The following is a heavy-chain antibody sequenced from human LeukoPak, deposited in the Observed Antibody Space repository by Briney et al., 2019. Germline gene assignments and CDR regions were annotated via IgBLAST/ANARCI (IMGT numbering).Heavy chain of an antibody. Sequence: GGSLRLSCAASGFTFSYHYMDWFRQAPGKGLERVGFIRSKAYVGTLEYAASVKDRFTISRDDSKSIGYLQMNSLKTEDTAIYYCSRDKHVAFDSWGQGTLVTVSS. V-gene: IGHV3-49*03. CDR2: IRSKAYVGTL. CDR1: GFTFSYHY. D-gene: IGHD2-15*01. J-gene: IGHJ4*02. CDR3: SRDKHVAFDS.